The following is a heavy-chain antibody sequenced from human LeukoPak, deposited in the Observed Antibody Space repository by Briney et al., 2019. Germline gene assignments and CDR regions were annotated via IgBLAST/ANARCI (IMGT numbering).Heavy chain of an antibody. CDR3: SSCSSTSCTDY. CDR2: INPSGGST. V-gene: IGHV1-46*01. J-gene: IGHJ4*02. D-gene: IGHD2-2*01. Sequence: GGSVKVSCKASGYTFTSYYIHWVRQAPGQGLEWRGIINPSGGSTSYAQKFQGRVTMTRDTSTSTVYMELSSLRSEDTAVYYCSSCSSTSCTDYWGQGPLVPVSS. CDR1: GYTFTSYY.